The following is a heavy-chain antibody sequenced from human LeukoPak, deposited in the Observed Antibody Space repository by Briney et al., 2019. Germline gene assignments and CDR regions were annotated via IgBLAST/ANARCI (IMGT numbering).Heavy chain of an antibody. J-gene: IGHJ4*02. V-gene: IGHV4-59*11. D-gene: IGHD3-22*01. CDR1: GDPITSHY. CDR3: ARSVDYFDNTGPHMMFDY. CDR2: IYHTGIS. Sequence: PSETLSLTCNVSGDPITSHYWNWIRQPPGKGLEWLGYIYHTGISKFHPSLKSRVSMSVDTAKNQFFLKVNSVTAADTAVYDCARSVDYFDNTGPHMMFDYWGQGSLVTVSS.